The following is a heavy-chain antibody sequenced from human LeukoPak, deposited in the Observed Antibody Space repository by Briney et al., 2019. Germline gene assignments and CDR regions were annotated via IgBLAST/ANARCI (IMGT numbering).Heavy chain of an antibody. Sequence: SETLSLTCTVSGGSISSYYWSWIRQPPGKGLEWIGYIYYSGSTNYNPSLKSRVTISVDTSKNQFSLKLISVTAADTAVYYCARDSFDHYYYYGMDVWGQGTTVTVSS. CDR3: ARDSFDHYYYYGMDV. V-gene: IGHV4-59*12. CDR2: IYYSGST. J-gene: IGHJ6*02. D-gene: IGHD3-16*01. CDR1: GGSISSYY.